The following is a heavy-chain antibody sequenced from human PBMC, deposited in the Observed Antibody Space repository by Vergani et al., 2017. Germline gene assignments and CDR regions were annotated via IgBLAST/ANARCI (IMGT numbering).Heavy chain of an antibody. Sequence: EVQLVESGGGLVKPGGSLRLSCAASGFTFSSYSMNWVRQAPGKGLEWVSSISSSSSYIYYADSVKGRFTISRDNAKNSLYLHMNSLRAEDTAVYYCARDTFGGVIDTPDYWGQGTLVTVSS. J-gene: IGHJ4*02. CDR1: GFTFSSYS. CDR2: ISSSSSYI. D-gene: IGHD3-16*02. CDR3: ARDTFGGVIDTPDY. V-gene: IGHV3-21*01.